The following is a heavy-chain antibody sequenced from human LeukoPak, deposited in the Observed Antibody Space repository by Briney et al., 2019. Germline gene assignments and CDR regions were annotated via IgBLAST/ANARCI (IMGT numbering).Heavy chain of an antibody. D-gene: IGHD4-17*01. J-gene: IGHJ5*02. CDR3: ARDRGFTVTTGMYSWFDP. V-gene: IGHV4-39*07. CDR1: GGSISSSRYY. CDR2: IYYSGST. Sequence: SETLSLTCTVSGGSISSSRYYWGWIRQPPGKGLEWIGSIYYSGSTYYNPSLKSRVTISVDTSKNQFSLKLSSVTAADTAVYFCARDRGFTVTTGMYSWFDPWGQGTLVTVSS.